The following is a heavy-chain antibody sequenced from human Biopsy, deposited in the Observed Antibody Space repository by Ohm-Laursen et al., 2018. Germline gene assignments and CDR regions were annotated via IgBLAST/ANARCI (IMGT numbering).Heavy chain of an antibody. J-gene: IGHJ5*02. CDR2: IFYRGTT. CDR3: ARAYFYGLGTSNYHFNS. Sequence: GTLSLTCSVSGAFIRDGSGTSYWNWIRQSPGKGLQWIGSIFYRGTTYENPSLTRRITISVDESKNQFHLRLRSVTATDTGVYYCARAYFYGLGTSNYHFNSWGLGTQVTV. CDR1: GAFIRDGSGTSY. V-gene: IGHV4-39*06. D-gene: IGHD3-10*01.